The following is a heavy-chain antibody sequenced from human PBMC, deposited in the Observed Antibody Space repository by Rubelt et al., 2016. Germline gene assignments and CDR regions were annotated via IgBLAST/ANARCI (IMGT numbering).Heavy chain of an antibody. V-gene: IGHV3-74*01. D-gene: IGHD5-12*01. Sequence: EEQLVESGGGLVQPGGSLRLSCAASGFAFRIYWMHWVRQAPGEGLVWVSRLNSDGSITNYADSVKGRFTISRDNSKNTLYLQMNSLGAEDTAVYYCAKSGVIVATTHFDYWGQGTLVTVSS. CDR2: LNSDGSIT. J-gene: IGHJ4*02. CDR3: AKSGVIVATTHFDY. CDR1: GFAFRIYW.